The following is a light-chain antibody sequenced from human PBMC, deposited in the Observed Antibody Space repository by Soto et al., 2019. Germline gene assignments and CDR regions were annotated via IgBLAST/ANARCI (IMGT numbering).Light chain of an antibody. J-gene: IGLJ3*02. CDR2: DNN. V-gene: IGLV1-40*01. Sequence: QSVLTQPPSVSGAPGQRVTISCTESGSNIGTYYDVHWYQQLPGTAPKLLIYDNNNRPSGVPDRFSGSRSGSSASLAITGLQAEHEADYYCQSYDSSLTLVFGGGTKLTVL. CDR1: GSNIGTYYD. CDR3: QSYDSSLTLV.